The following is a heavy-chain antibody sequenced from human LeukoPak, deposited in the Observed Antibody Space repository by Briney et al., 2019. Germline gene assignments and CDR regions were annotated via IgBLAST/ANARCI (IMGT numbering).Heavy chain of an antibody. CDR1: GFFVSKNY. V-gene: IGHV3-53*01. CDR2: IYTGGNT. CDR3: ARDDCFDP. J-gene: IGHJ5*02. Sequence: GGSLRLSCAASGFFVSKNYMTWVRQAPGKGLEWVSVIYTGGNTYHADSVKGRFTISRDNSKNTLYLQMNSLRAEDTAVYYCARDDCFDPWGQGTLSPSPQ.